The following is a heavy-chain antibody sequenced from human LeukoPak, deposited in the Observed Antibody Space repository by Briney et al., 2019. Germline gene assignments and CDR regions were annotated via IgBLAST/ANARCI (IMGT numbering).Heavy chain of an antibody. Sequence: SETLSLTCTVSGYSISSGYYWGWIRQPPGKGLEWIGSIYHSGSTYYNPSLKSRVTISVDTSKNQFSLKLSSVTAADTAVYYCARVQGTIFGVVIRPSETFDYWGQGTLVTVSS. V-gene: IGHV4-38-2*02. D-gene: IGHD3-3*01. J-gene: IGHJ4*02. CDR1: GYSISSGYY. CDR3: ARVQGTIFGVVIRPSETFDY. CDR2: IYHSGST.